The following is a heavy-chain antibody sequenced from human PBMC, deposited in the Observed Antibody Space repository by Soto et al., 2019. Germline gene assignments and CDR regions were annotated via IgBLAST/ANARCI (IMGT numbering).Heavy chain of an antibody. CDR1: GGSISSSNW. V-gene: IGHV4-4*02. J-gene: IGHJ4*02. D-gene: IGHD3-10*01. Sequence: QVQLQESGPGLVKPSGTLSLTCAVSGGSISSSNWWSWVRQPPGKGLGWIGEIYHSGSTNYNPSLKRRVTISVDKSKNQFSLKLSSVTAADTAVYDRARGRFGELYPDYWGQGTLVTVSS. CDR3: ARGRFGELYPDY. CDR2: IYHSGST.